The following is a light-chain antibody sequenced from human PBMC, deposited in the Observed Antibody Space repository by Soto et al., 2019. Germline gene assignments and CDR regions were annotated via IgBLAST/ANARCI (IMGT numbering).Light chain of an antibody. CDR2: YDS. Sequence: SYELTQPPSVSVAPGKTARITCGGNDIGTKSVHWYQQKPGQAPVLVISYDSDRPSGIPERFSGSNSGNTATLIISRVEAGDEADYYCHLWDGSTDHRVFGGGTKLTVL. CDR3: HLWDGSTDHRV. J-gene: IGLJ3*02. V-gene: IGLV3-21*04. CDR1: DIGTKS.